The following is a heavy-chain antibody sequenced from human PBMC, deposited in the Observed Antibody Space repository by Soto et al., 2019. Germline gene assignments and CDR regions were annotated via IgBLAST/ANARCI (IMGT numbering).Heavy chain of an antibody. CDR3: AKDSTLATIFGVVIYYFDY. V-gene: IGHV3-23*01. CDR1: GFTFSSYE. CDR2: ISGSGGST. Sequence: GGSLRLSCAASGFTFSSYEMNWGRQAPGKGLEWVSAISGSGGSTYYADSVKGRFTISRDNSKNTLYLQMNSLRAEDTAVYYCAKDSTLATIFGVVIYYFDYWGQGTLVTVSS. J-gene: IGHJ4*02. D-gene: IGHD3-3*01.